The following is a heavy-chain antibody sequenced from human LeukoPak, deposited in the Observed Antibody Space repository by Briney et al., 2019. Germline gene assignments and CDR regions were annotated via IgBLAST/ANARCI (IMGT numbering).Heavy chain of an antibody. J-gene: IGHJ5*02. CDR3: ARKGSLKTYNWLDP. Sequence: GASVKVSCKASGYTFTGYYMHWVRQAPGQGLEWMGWINPNSGGTNYAQKFQDRVTMTRNTSISTAYMELSSLRSEDTAVYFCARKGSLKTYNWLDPWGQGTLVTVSS. CDR2: INPNSGGT. V-gene: IGHV1-2*02. D-gene: IGHD2-15*01. CDR1: GYTFTGYY.